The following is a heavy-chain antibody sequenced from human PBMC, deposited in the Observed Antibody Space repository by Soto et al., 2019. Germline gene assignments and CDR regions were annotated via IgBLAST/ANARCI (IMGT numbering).Heavy chain of an antibody. V-gene: IGHV3-30*18. CDR3: AKGGRQWLVTCDFNY. CDR2: VSHDGRNT. J-gene: IGHJ4*02. CDR1: GFTFSDYA. Sequence: VQLVESGGGVVQPGRSLRLSCAASGFTFSDYAMHWVRQAPGKGLEWVAVVSHDGRNTNYADSVKDRFTISRDSSKNTVSLEMNSLRAEDKAVYYCAKGGRQWLVTCDFNYWGQGALVTVSS. D-gene: IGHD6-19*01.